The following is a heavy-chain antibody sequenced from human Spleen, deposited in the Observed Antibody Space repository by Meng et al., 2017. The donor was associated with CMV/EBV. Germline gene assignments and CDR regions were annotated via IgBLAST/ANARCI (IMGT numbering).Heavy chain of an antibody. D-gene: IGHD4-17*01. CDR1: GFTFSSYS. V-gene: IGHV3-48*04. Sequence: GESLKISCAASGFTFSSYSMNWVRQSPGKGLEWVSYISSSGTSIYYADSVKGRFTISRDNAKNSLFLQMISLRAEDTAVYYCARGMTTVTTSWLDPWGQGTLVTVSS. J-gene: IGHJ5*02. CDR3: ARGMTTVTTSWLDP. CDR2: ISSSGTSI.